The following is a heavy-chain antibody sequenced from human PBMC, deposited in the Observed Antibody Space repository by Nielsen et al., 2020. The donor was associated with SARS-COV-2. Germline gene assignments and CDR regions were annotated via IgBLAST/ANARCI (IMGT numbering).Heavy chain of an antibody. Sequence: ASVKVSCKGSGYTFTSYAINWVRRAPGQGLEYMGWINTNNGNPTYAQGFTGRYVFSLDTSVNTAYLQINGLKPEDAAIYHCALYGSGTALLHWGQGTLVTVSS. CDR2: INTNNGNP. CDR1: GYTFTSYA. V-gene: IGHV7-4-1*02. CDR3: ALYGSGTALLH. D-gene: IGHD3-10*01. J-gene: IGHJ4*02.